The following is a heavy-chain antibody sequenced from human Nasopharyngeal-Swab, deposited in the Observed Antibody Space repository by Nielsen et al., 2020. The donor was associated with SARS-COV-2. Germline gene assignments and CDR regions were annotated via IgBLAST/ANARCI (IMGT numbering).Heavy chain of an antibody. CDR3: ARGHHYYGSGFQDY. Sequence: SETLSLTCTVSGGSISSGDYYWSWIRQPPGKGLEWIGYIYYSGSTYYNPSLKSRVTISVDTSKNQFSLKLSSVTAADMAVYYCARGHHYYGSGFQDYWGQGTLVTVSS. D-gene: IGHD3-10*01. CDR2: IYYSGST. J-gene: IGHJ4*02. CDR1: GGSISSGDYY. V-gene: IGHV4-30-4*01.